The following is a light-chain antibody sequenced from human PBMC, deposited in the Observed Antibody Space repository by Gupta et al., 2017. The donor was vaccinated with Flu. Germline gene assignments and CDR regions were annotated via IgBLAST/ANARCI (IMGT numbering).Light chain of an antibody. CDR2: GAS. J-gene: IGKJ5*01. CDR3: QQGNSFPIT. CDR1: QDISTW. Sequence: PSVVSASVGDTVTITGRASQDISTWLVGYQQRPGKGPNVLINGASALQIGVPSRFSGSGSGTIFSLTISNLQPEDFAVYYCQQGNSFPITFGQGTSLESK. V-gene: IGKV1-12*01.